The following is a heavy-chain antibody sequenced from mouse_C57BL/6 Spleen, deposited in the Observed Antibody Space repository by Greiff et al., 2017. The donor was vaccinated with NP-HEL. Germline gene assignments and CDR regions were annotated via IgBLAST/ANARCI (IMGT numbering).Heavy chain of an antibody. Sequence: VQLQQSGAELVRPGASVTLSCKASGYTFTDYEMHWVKQTPVHGLEWIGAIDPETGGTAYNQKFKGKAILTADKSSSTAYMELRSLTSEYSAVYYCTRDYYDYYYAMDYWGQGTSVTVSS. J-gene: IGHJ4*01. V-gene: IGHV1-15*01. CDR3: TRDYYDYYYAMDY. CDR2: IDPETGGT. CDR1: GYTFTDYE. D-gene: IGHD2-4*01.